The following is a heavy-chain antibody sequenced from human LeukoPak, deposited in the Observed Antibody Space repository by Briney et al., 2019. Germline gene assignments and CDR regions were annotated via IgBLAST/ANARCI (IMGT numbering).Heavy chain of an antibody. Sequence: HPGGSLRLSCAASGFIFNSYGMHWVRQAPGKGLEWVAFIRYDGSNKYYADSVQGRFTISRDNSKNTLYLHMNSLRAEDTAVYSCAKPSYNSGWFIVSWGQGTLVTVSS. CDR1: GFIFNSYG. V-gene: IGHV3-30*02. CDR3: AKPSYNSGWFIVS. CDR2: IRYDGSNK. D-gene: IGHD6-19*01. J-gene: IGHJ5*02.